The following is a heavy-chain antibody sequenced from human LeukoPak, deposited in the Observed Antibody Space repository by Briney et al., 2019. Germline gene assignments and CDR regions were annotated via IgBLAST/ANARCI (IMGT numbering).Heavy chain of an antibody. J-gene: IGHJ4*02. CDR1: GYTLTELS. CDR2: FDPEDGET. V-gene: IGHV1-24*01. CDR3: ASNRHYYDSSGYFF. D-gene: IGHD3-22*01. Sequence: SVKVSCKVSGYTLTELSMHWVRQAPGKGLEWMGGFDPEDGETIYAQKFQGRVTMTEDTSTDTAYMELSSLRSEDTAVYYCASNRHYYDSSGYFFWGQGTLVTVSS.